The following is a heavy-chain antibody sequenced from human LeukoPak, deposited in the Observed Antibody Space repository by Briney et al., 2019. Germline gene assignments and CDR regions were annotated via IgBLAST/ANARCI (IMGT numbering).Heavy chain of an antibody. J-gene: IGHJ4*02. Sequence: PSETLSLTCTVSGGSVSSGTYYWSWIRQPPGKGLEWIGYIYYSGSTNYNPSLKSRVTISVDTSKNQFSLKLSSVAAADTAVYYCARDRVRGNSNPFFDYWGQGTLVTVSS. CDR1: GGSVSSGTYY. V-gene: IGHV4-61*01. CDR2: IYYSGST. CDR3: ARDRVRGNSNPFFDY. D-gene: IGHD4-11*01.